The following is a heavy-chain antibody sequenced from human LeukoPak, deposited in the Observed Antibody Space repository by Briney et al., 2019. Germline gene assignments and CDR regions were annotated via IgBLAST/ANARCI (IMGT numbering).Heavy chain of an antibody. CDR3: ARGQGATVPQVGKNWFDP. V-gene: IGHV4-34*01. J-gene: IGHJ5*02. CDR2: VNESGGT. CDR1: INSFSNYH. Sequence: PSETLSLTCAVYINSFSNYHWNWIRQTPAKGMEWIGEVNESGGTNISPSLRSRVILSVDTSKNQFSLKLISVTVADTAIYYCARGQGATVPQVGKNWFDPWGQGTRVTVSS. D-gene: IGHD1-26*01.